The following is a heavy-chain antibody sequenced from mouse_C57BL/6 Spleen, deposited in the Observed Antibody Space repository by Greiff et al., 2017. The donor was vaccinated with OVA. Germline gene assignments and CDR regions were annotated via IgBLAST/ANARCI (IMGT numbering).Heavy chain of an antibody. CDR2: IYPGDGDT. J-gene: IGHJ4*01. CDR3: ATSNPYYYGSSYDYAMDY. Sequence: VQLQQSGPELVKPGASVKISCKASGYAFSSSWMNWVKQRPGKGLEWIGRIYPGDGDTNYNGKFKGKATLTADKSSSTAYMQLSSLTSEDSAVYFCATSNPYYYGSSYDYAMDYWGQGTSVTVSS. D-gene: IGHD1-1*01. CDR1: GYAFSSSW. V-gene: IGHV1-82*01.